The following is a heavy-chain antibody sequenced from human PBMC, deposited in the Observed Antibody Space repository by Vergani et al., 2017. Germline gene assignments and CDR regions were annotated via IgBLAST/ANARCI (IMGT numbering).Heavy chain of an antibody. V-gene: IGHV3-30*02. CDR3: AKGSSGSYWNYYYYYGMDV. D-gene: IGHD1-26*01. CDR2: IRYDGSNK. Sequence: QVQLVESGGGVVQPGGSLRLSCAASGFTFSSYGMHWVRQAPGKGLEWVAFIRYDGSNKYYADSVKGRFTISRDNSKNTLYLQMNSLRAEDTAVYYCAKGSSGSYWNYYYYYGMDVWGQGTTVTVSS. J-gene: IGHJ6*02. CDR1: GFTFSSYG.